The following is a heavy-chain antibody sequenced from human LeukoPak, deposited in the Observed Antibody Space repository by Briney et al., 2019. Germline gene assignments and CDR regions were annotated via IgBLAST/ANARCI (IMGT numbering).Heavy chain of an antibody. Sequence: GGSLRLSCAASGFTFSSYAMHWVRQAPGKGLEYVSAISSNGGATYYANSVKGRFTISRDNSKNTLYLQMGSLRAEDMAVYYCAREGAAASVDYWGQGTLVTVSS. CDR2: ISSNGGAT. J-gene: IGHJ4*02. D-gene: IGHD6-13*01. V-gene: IGHV3-64*01. CDR3: AREGAAASVDY. CDR1: GFTFSSYA.